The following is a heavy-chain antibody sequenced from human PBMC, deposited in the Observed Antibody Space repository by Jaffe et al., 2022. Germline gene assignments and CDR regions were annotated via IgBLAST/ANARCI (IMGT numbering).Heavy chain of an antibody. J-gene: IGHJ4*02. CDR2: ISWNGGNI. D-gene: IGHD5-18*01. V-gene: IGHV3-9*01. CDR1: GFTFDDYA. Sequence: EAQLVESGGGLVQPGRSLRLSCAASGFTFDDYAMHWVRQAPGRGLEWVSGISWNGGNIAYADSVKGRFTISRDNTKNSLFLQMNSLTPEDTALYYCVKDTGYSKGPLDYWGQGTPVTVSS. CDR3: VKDTGYSKGPLDY.